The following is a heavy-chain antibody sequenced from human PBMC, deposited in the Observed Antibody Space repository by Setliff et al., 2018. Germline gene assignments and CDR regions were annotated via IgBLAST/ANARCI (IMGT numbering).Heavy chain of an antibody. V-gene: IGHV3-33*01. D-gene: IGHD6-19*01. J-gene: IGHJ4*02. Sequence: GGSLRLSCAASGITISRYDMHWVRLAPGKGLEWVAFIWFDGSNKYYAASVTGRFTISRDNSRDTLYLQMNNLRVEDTAVYYCVRDPPGSGFAFESWGQGTLVTVSS. CDR1: GITISRYD. CDR2: IWFDGSNK. CDR3: VRDPPGSGFAFES.